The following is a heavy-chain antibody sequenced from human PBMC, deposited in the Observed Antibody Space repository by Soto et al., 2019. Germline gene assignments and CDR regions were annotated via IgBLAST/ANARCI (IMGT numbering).Heavy chain of an antibody. Sequence: SVKVSCKASGGTFSSYAISWVRQAPGQGLEWMGGIIPIFGTANYAQKFQGRVTITADKSTSTAYMELSSLRSEDTAVYYCAACLAGGTWIHLWGTYYVDYGGRG. CDR1: GGTFSSYA. CDR3: AACLAGGTWIHLWGTYYVDY. V-gene: IGHV1-69*06. D-gene: IGHD5-18*01. CDR2: IIPIFGTA. J-gene: IGHJ4*01.